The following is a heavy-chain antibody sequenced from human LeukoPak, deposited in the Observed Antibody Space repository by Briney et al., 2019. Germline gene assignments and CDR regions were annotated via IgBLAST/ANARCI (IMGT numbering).Heavy chain of an antibody. CDR2: INPNSGGT. Sequence: GASVKVSCKASGYTFTGYYMHWVRQAPGQGLEWMGWINPNSGGTNYAQKFQGRVTITRDTSISTAYMELSRLRSDDTAVYYCARVEYSSSSGDYWGQGTLVTVSS. V-gene: IGHV1-2*02. J-gene: IGHJ4*02. CDR3: ARVEYSSSSGDY. CDR1: GYTFTGYY. D-gene: IGHD6-6*01.